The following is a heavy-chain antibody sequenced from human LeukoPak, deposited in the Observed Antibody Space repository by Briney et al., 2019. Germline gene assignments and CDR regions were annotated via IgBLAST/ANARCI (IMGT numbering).Heavy chain of an antibody. D-gene: IGHD3-22*01. CDR1: GFTFSDYY. Sequence: GGSLRLSCAASGFTFSDYYMSWIRQAPGKGLEWVSYISSSGSTIYYADSVKGRFTISRDNSKNTLYLQMNSLRAEDTAVYYCARDSTYYYDSSGSIEGYFDYWGQGTLVTVSS. CDR2: ISSSGSTI. V-gene: IGHV3-11*04. CDR3: ARDSTYYYDSSGSIEGYFDY. J-gene: IGHJ4*02.